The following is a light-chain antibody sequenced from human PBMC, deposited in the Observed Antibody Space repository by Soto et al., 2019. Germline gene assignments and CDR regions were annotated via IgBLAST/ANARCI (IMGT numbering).Light chain of an antibody. J-gene: IGLJ1*01. CDR2: DVS. Sequence: QSVLTQPASVSGSPGQSITISCTGTSSDVGGYNYVSWYQHHPGKAPKLMIYDVSNRPSGVSNRFSGSKSGNTASLTISGLQAEDEADYYCSSYSSSTTLYVFATGTKVTVL. V-gene: IGLV2-14*03. CDR3: SSYSSSTTLYV. CDR1: SSDVGGYNY.